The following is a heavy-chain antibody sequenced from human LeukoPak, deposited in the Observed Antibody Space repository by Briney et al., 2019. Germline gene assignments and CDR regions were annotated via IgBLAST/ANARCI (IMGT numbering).Heavy chain of an antibody. V-gene: IGHV3-30*18. D-gene: IGHD3-22*01. CDR2: ISYDGSNK. Sequence: GRSLRLSCAASGFTFSSYGMHWVRQAPGKGLEWVAVISYDGSNKYYADSVKGRFTISRDNSKNTLYLQMNSLRAEDTALYYCAKDPSGYWADAFDIWGQGTTVTVSS. J-gene: IGHJ3*02. CDR3: AKDPSGYWADAFDI. CDR1: GFTFSSYG.